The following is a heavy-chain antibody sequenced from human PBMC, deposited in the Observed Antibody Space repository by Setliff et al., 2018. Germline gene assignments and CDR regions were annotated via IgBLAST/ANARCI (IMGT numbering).Heavy chain of an antibody. D-gene: IGHD3-3*01. Sequence: ASVKVSCKASGYTFTSYYMHWVRQAPGQGLEWMGIINPSGGFTSYAQKFQDRVTMTRDTSTSTVYMELSSLRSGDTAMYYCARELLFGGVIFGYWGQGTLVTV. J-gene: IGHJ4*02. CDR2: INPSGGFT. V-gene: IGHV1-46*01. CDR3: ARELLFGGVIFGY. CDR1: GYTFTSYY.